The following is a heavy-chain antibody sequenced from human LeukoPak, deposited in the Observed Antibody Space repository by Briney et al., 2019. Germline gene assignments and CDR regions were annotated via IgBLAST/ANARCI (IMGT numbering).Heavy chain of an antibody. Sequence: ASVKVSCKASGYTFTDYYVHWVRQAPGQGFEWMGWINPDSGGTNYAQKFQGRVTMTRDTSISTAYMELSRLRSNDTAVYYCARRALFGDSGYDYNWFDPWGQGTLVTVSS. CDR1: GYTFTDYY. CDR3: ARRALFGDSGYDYNWFDP. D-gene: IGHD5-12*01. J-gene: IGHJ5*02. V-gene: IGHV1-2*02. CDR2: INPDSGGT.